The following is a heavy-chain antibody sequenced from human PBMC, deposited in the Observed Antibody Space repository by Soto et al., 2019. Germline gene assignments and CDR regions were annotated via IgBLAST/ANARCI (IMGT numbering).Heavy chain of an antibody. D-gene: IGHD6-13*01. CDR2: INPSGGST. CDR3: ARGRSFGAADYYFDY. J-gene: IGHJ4*02. Sequence: QVQLVQSGAEVKKPGAAVKVSCKASGYTFTSYYLHWVRQAPGQGPECMGRINPSGGSTTYAPKLQGRGTMTRDTSTSTGYMELSSLRSEDTALYFCARGRSFGAADYYFDYWGQGTLVTVSS. CDR1: GYTFTSYY. V-gene: IGHV1-46*01.